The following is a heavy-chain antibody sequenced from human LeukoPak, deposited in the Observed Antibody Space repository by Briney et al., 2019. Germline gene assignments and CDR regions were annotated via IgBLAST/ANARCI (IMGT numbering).Heavy chain of an antibody. CDR1: GGSFSGYY. V-gene: IGHV4-59*08. J-gene: IGHJ4*02. CDR3: ARLYTGYSSSYYFDY. Sequence: PSETLSLTCAVYGGSFSGYYWSWIRQPPGKGLEWIGYIYYSGSTNYNPSLKSRVTISVDTSKNQFSLKLSSVTAADTAVYYCARLYTGYSSSYYFDYWGQGTLVTVSS. D-gene: IGHD6-13*01. CDR2: IYYSGST.